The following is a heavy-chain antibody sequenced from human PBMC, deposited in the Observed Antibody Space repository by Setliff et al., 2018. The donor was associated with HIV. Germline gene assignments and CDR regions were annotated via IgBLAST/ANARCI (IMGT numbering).Heavy chain of an antibody. J-gene: IGHJ6*03. CDR3: AADLIIAGRLDYYYMDV. V-gene: IGHV1-58*02. Sequence: SVKVSCKASGFTFTTSAMQWVRQARGQRLEWIGWIVAGSGNTDYAQKFQERVSITRDMSTSSAYMELSNLRSEDTAVYYCAADLIIAGRLDYYYMDVWGKGTTVTVSS. CDR2: IVAGSGNT. D-gene: IGHD6-6*01. CDR1: GFTFTTSA.